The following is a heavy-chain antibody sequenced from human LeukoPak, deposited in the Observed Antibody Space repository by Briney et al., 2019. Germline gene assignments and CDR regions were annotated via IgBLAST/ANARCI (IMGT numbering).Heavy chain of an antibody. J-gene: IGHJ4*02. CDR3: AKDMGWLQPFDY. V-gene: IGHV3-43*01. CDR2: VSWDGGST. Sequence: PGGSLGLSCAASGFTFDDYTMHWVRQAPGKGLEWVSLVSWDGGSTYYADSVKGRFTISRDNSKNSLYLQMNSLRTEDTALYYCAKDMGWLQPFDYWGQGTLVTVSS. D-gene: IGHD5-24*01. CDR1: GFTFDDYT.